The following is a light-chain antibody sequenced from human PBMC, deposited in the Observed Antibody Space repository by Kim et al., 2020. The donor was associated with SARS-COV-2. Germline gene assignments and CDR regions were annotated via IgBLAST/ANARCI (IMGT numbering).Light chain of an antibody. CDR1: SGSIANNY. CDR3: QSYDSSSWV. CDR2: EDN. J-gene: IGLJ3*02. Sequence: GNTVTISCTGSSGSIANNYVQWYQQRPGSAPTTVIYEDNQRPSGVPDRFSGSIDSSSNSASLTISGLKTEDEADYYCQSYDSSSWVFGGGTQLTVL. V-gene: IGLV6-57*02.